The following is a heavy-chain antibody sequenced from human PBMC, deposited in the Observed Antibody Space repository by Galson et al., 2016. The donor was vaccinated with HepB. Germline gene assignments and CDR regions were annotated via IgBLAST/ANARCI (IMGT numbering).Heavy chain of an antibody. J-gene: IGHJ4*02. CDR2: IYDNGVT. Sequence: SETLSLTCTVSGDSVSSDSYYWNWIRQSPEKGLEWIGYIYDNGVTDFNPSLKSRVTISMDTSKNQFSLKLSSVTAADTAVYYCARGWNYEDYFDYWGRGTPVTVSS. CDR3: ARGWNYEDYFDY. D-gene: IGHD1-7*01. V-gene: IGHV4-61*01. CDR1: GDSVSSDSYY.